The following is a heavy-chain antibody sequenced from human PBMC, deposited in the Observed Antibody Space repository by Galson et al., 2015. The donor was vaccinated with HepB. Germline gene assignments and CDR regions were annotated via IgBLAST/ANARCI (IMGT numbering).Heavy chain of an antibody. Sequence: SLRLSCAASGFTFSSYGMHWVRQAPGKGLEWVAVISYDGSNKYYADSVKGRFTISRDNSKNTLYLQMNSLRAEDTAVYYCAKDRGLGYGGNPNVPDYWGQGTLVTVSS. CDR2: ISYDGSNK. D-gene: IGHD4-23*01. V-gene: IGHV3-30*18. CDR1: GFTFSSYG. CDR3: AKDRGLGYGGNPNVPDY. J-gene: IGHJ4*02.